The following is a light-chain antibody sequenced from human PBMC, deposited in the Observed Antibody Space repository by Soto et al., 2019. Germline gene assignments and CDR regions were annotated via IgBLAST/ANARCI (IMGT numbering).Light chain of an antibody. V-gene: IGLV1-44*01. CDR1: TSNIGTNT. CDR3: AAWDDSLNGVV. J-gene: IGLJ3*02. Sequence: QSALTQPPSASGTPGQRVTISCSGSTSNIGTNTVNWFQQLPGTAPKLLICNNDQRPSGVPDRFSASKSGTSASLAISGLQSEDETDYYCAAWDDSLNGVVFGGGTKLTVL. CDR2: NND.